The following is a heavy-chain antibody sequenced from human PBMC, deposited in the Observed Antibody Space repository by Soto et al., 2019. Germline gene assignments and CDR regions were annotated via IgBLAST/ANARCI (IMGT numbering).Heavy chain of an antibody. J-gene: IGHJ4*02. V-gene: IGHV4-59*01. D-gene: IGHD3-16*02. Sequence: SETLCLTCTVSGGSISSYYWSWIRQPPGKGLEWIGYIYYSGSTNYNPSLKSRVTISVDTSKNQFSLKLSSVTAADTAVYYCARSHMDPYDYVWGSYRPPEPGHGPFDYWGQGTLVTVSS. CDR1: GGSISSYY. CDR3: ARSHMDPYDYVWGSYRPPEPGHGPFDY. CDR2: IYYSGST.